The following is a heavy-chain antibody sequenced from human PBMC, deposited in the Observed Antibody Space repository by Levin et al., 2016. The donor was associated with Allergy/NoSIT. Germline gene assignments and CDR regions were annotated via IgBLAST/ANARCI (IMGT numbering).Heavy chain of an antibody. Sequence: WIRQPPGKGLEWVSCITSSPTHTYYADSVRGRFTISRDNAKNSLYLQMNSLRDEDTAVYYCARRITSVRGDYMDVWGKGTTVTVSS. CDR2: ITSSPTHT. J-gene: IGHJ6*03. V-gene: IGHV3-21*01. CDR3: ARRITSVRGDYMDV. D-gene: IGHD3-10*01.